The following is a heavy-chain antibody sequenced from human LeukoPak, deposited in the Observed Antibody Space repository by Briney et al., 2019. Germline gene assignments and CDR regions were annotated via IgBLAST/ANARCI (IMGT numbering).Heavy chain of an antibody. D-gene: IGHD3-10*01. Sequence: GGSLRLSCAASGFTFSSYWMHWVRQAPGKGLVWVSRINSDGSSTSYADSVKGRFTISRDNAKNTLYLQMNSLRAEDTAVYYCAREGWDYGSGSYYYYFDYWGQGTLVTVSS. CDR2: INSDGSST. CDR3: AREGWDYGSGSYYYYFDY. V-gene: IGHV3-74*01. CDR1: GFTFSSYW. J-gene: IGHJ4*02.